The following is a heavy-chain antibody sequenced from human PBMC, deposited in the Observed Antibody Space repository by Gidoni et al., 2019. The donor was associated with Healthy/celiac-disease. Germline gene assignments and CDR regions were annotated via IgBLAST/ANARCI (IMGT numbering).Heavy chain of an antibody. CDR2: LKHRGST. D-gene: IGHD4-17*01. J-gene: IGHJ6*03. Sequence: QVQLQQSGAGLLKPSETLSPTCAVYGGSFSGYYWSWIRQPPGKGLEWIGELKHRGSTNYNPSLKSRVTISVDTSKNQFSLKLSSVTAADTAVYYCARRGYGVNYYYYYMDVWGKGTTVTVSS. CDR1: GGSFSGYY. V-gene: IGHV4-34*01. CDR3: ARRGYGVNYYYYYMDV.